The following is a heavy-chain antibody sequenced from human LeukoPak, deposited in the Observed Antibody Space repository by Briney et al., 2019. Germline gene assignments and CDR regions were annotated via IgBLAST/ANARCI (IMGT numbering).Heavy chain of an antibody. CDR2: MNPNSGNT. D-gene: IGHD2-15*01. V-gene: IGHV1-8*03. CDR3: ATVWSSYCSGGSCYGFDY. Sequence: ASVKVSCKASGYTFTSYDINWVRQATGQGLEWMGWMNPNSGNTGYAQKFQGRVTITRNTPISTAYMELSSLRSEDTAVYYCATVWSSYCSGGSCYGFDYWGQGTLVTVSS. J-gene: IGHJ4*02. CDR1: GYTFTSYD.